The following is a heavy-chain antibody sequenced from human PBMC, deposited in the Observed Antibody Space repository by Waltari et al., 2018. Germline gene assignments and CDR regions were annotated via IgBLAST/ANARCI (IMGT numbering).Heavy chain of an antibody. J-gene: IGHJ6*02. CDR1: RFSLPPHG. CDR2: ISSDGSYE. CDR3: ATRDILGGSRNYYYYGMDV. Sequence: QVQLVESGGGVVQPGRSLRLSCAASRFSLPPHGMHWVHRAPGKGLEWVAFISSDGSYEYYPDAVKGRFTISRDNSKTTVFLQMNSLRDEDTAVYYCATRDILGGSRNYYYYGMDVWGQGTRVTVSS. V-gene: IGHV3-30*03. D-gene: IGHD1-26*01.